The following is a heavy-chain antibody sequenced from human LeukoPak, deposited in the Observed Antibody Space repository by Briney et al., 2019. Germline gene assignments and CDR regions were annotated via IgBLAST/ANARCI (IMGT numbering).Heavy chain of an antibody. V-gene: IGHV4-34*01. D-gene: IGHD2-2*01. J-gene: IGHJ3*02. CDR3: ARAQRVGYCSSTSCRPRADAFDI. CDR1: GGSFSGYY. CDR2: INHSGST. Sequence: KTSETLSLTCAVYGGSFSGYYWSWIRQPPGRGLEWIGEINHSGSTNYNPSLKSRVTISVDTSKNQFSLKLSSVTAADTAVYYCARAQRVGYCSSTSCRPRADAFDIWGQGTMVTVSS.